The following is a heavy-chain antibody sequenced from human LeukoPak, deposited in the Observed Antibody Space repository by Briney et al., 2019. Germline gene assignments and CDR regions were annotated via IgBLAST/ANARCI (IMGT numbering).Heavy chain of an antibody. CDR2: INPNSGGT. CDR3: ARAPIAVAGNFDY. D-gene: IGHD6-19*01. J-gene: IGHJ4*02. CDR1: GYTFTGYY. Sequence: ASVKVSCTASGYTFTGYYMHWVRQAPGQGLEWMGWINPNSGGTNYAQKFQGRVTMTRDTSISTAYMELSRLRSDDTAVYYCARAPIAVAGNFDYWGQGTLVTVSS. V-gene: IGHV1-2*02.